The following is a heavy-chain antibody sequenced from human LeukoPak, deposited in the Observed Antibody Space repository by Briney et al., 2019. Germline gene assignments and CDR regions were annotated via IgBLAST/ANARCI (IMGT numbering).Heavy chain of an antibody. D-gene: IGHD3-10*01. Sequence: GGSLRLSCTASGLTFSSYAMSWVRQAPGQGLEWVSVISSGGSNTYYADSVKGRFIISRDNSKNTLYLQMNSLGAEDTVVYYCATGRGSGNFNWFDPWGQGTLVTVSS. J-gene: IGHJ5*02. CDR3: ATGRGSGNFNWFDP. CDR2: ISSGGSNT. CDR1: GLTFSSYA. V-gene: IGHV3-23*01.